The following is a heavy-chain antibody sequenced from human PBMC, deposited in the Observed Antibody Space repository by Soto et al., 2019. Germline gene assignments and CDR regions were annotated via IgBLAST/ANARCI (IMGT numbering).Heavy chain of an antibody. CDR3: ARSHEPDDFWNRLYYFDY. J-gene: IGHJ4*02. Sequence: SETLSLTCTVSGGSISSGDYYWSWIRQPPGKGLEWIGYIYYSGSTYYNPSPKSRVTISVDTSKNQFSLKLSSVTAADTAVYYCARSHEPDDFWNRLYYFDYWGQGTLATVYS. CDR2: IYYSGST. V-gene: IGHV4-30-4*01. CDR1: GGSISSGDYY. D-gene: IGHD3-3*01.